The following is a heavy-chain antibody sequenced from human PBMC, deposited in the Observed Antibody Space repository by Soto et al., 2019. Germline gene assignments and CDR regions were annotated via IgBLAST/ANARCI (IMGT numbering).Heavy chain of an antibody. D-gene: IGHD4-17*01. J-gene: IGHJ6*03. CDR1: GGSISSYY. CDR2: IYYSGST. V-gene: IGHV4-59*01. CDR3: ARGVDYGDYFFEAKYYMDV. Sequence: SETLSLTCTVSGGSISSYYWSWIRQPPGKGLEWIGYIYYSGSTNYNPSLKSRVTISVDTSKNQFSLKLSSVTAADTAVYYCARGVDYGDYFFEAKYYMDVCGKGTTVTVSS.